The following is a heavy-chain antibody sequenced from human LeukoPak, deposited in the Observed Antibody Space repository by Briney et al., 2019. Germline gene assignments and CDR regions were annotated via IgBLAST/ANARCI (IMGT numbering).Heavy chain of an antibody. Sequence: ASVKVSCKASGYTFTGYYMHWVRQAPGQGLEWMGWINPNSGGTNYAQKFQGRVTITADESTSTAYMELSSLRSEDTAVYYCARPNDYGNWFDPWGQGTLVTVSS. D-gene: IGHD4-17*01. V-gene: IGHV1-2*02. J-gene: IGHJ5*02. CDR3: ARPNDYGNWFDP. CDR2: INPNSGGT. CDR1: GYTFTGYY.